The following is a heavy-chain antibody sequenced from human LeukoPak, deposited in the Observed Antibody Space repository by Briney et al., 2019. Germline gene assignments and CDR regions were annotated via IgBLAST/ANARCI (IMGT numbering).Heavy chain of an antibody. CDR1: GFTFSSYS. Sequence: GGSLRLSCAASGFTFSSYSMNWVRQAPGKGLEWVSSISSGSSYIYYADSVKGRFTISRDNAKNSLYLQMNSLRAEDTAVYYCARDKDYGDKRLLDYWGQGTLVTVSS. J-gene: IGHJ4*02. V-gene: IGHV3-21*01. CDR3: ARDKDYGDKRLLDY. CDR2: ISSGSSYI. D-gene: IGHD4-23*01.